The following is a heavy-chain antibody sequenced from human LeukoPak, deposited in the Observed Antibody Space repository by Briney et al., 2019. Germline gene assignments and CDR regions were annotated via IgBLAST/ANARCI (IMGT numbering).Heavy chain of an antibody. CDR3: ARDRVGGDLTGVSLY. J-gene: IGHJ4*01. CDR1: GYPFDNFG. CDR2: ISAYNGNT. Sequence: ASVTVSCKASGYPFDNFGLTWVRQAPGQGLEWMGWISAYNGNTHYAQKFRGRLTLTTETSTSTAYLELRSLKSDDTAVYYCARDRVGGDLTGVSLYWGQGTLVTVS. D-gene: IGHD4-17*01. V-gene: IGHV1-18*01.